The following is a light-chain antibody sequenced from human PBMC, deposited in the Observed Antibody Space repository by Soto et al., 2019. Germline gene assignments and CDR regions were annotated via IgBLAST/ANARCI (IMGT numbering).Light chain of an antibody. Sequence: DIPMTQSPSSLSASVGDRVTITCQASQDISNYLNWYQQKAGKAPKLLIYAASNLETGVPSRFSGSGSGTDFTFTISSLQPEDIATYYCQQYDNLPLTFGGGTKVEIK. CDR3: QQYDNLPLT. J-gene: IGKJ4*01. CDR2: AAS. V-gene: IGKV1-33*01. CDR1: QDISNY.